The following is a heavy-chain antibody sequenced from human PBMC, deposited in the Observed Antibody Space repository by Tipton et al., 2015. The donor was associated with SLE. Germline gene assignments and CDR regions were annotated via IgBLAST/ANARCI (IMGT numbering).Heavy chain of an antibody. V-gene: IGHV3-23*01. CDR3: GRCSSARDY. CDR2: IVGRDSST. CDR1: GVIFSTLA. Sequence: SGVIFSTLAMSWVRQAPGKGLEWVSVIVGRDSSTHYADSVKGRISISRENSKNTLYLQMNSLRVEDTAIYYCGRCSSARDYWGQAALVSVAS. D-gene: IGHD6-6*01. J-gene: IGHJ4*02.